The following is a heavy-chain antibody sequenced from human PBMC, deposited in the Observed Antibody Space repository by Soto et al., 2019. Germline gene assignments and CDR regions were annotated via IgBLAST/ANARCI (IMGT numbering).Heavy chain of an antibody. D-gene: IGHD2-2*01. V-gene: IGHV4-31*03. CDR2: IYYSGST. J-gene: IGHJ4*02. CDR3: ARVLPQLPLSLHYYFDY. Sequence: SETLSLTCTVSGGSISSGGYYWSWIRQHRGKGLEWIGYIYYSGSTYYNPSLKSRVTISVDTSKNQFSLKLSSVTAADTAVYYCARVLPQLPLSLHYYFDYWGQGTLVTVSS. CDR1: GGSISSGGYY.